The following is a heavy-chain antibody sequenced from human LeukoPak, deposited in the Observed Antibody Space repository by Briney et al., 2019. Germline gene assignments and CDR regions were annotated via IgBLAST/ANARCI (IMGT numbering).Heavy chain of an antibody. Sequence: PGGSLRLSCAASGFTVSSNYMSWVRQAPGKGLEWVSVIYSGGSTYYADSVKGQFTISRDNSKNTLYLQMNSLRAEDTAVYYCAKSPRWLQSVDYWGQGALVTVSS. V-gene: IGHV3-53*01. CDR2: IYSGGST. CDR3: AKSPRWLQSVDY. J-gene: IGHJ4*02. D-gene: IGHD5-24*01. CDR1: GFTVSSNY.